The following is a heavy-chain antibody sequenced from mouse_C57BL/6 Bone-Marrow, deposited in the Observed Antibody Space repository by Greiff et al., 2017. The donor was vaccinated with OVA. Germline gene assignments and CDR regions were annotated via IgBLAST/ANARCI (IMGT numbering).Heavy chain of an antibody. CDR3: ARLTSYYAMDY. CDR1: GFTFSSYG. V-gene: IGHV5-6*02. CDR2: ISSGGSYT. J-gene: IGHJ4*01. Sequence: DVKLVESGGDLVKPGGSLKLSCAASGFTFSSYGMSWVRQTPDKRLEWVATISSGGSYTYYPDSVKGRFTISRDNAKNTLYLQMSSLKSEDTAMYYCARLTSYYAMDYWGQGTSVTVSS.